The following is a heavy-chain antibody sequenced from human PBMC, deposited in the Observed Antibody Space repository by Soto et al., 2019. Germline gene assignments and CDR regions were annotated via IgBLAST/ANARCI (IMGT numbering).Heavy chain of an antibody. Sequence: PGGSLRLSCAASGFTFSSYSMNWVRQAPGKGLEWVSYTSSSSSTIYYADSVKGRFTISRDNAKNSLYLQMNSLRAEDTAVYYCARGTWLELPDYWGQGTLVTVSS. D-gene: IGHD1-7*01. J-gene: IGHJ4*02. V-gene: IGHV3-48*01. CDR3: ARGTWLELPDY. CDR1: GFTFSSYS. CDR2: TSSSSSTI.